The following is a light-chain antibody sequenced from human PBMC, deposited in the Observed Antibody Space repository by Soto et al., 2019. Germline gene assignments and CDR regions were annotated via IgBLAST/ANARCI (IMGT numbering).Light chain of an antibody. Sequence: EVVLTQSPDTLPLSPGERATLSCRASQGVSINYLVWYQQKPGQAPRLLIYGASNRATGIPDRFSASGSGTDFTLTISRLEPEDFAMYYCQQYSSSWYTFGQGTKVEVK. CDR2: GAS. CDR3: QQYSSSWYT. J-gene: IGKJ2*01. V-gene: IGKV3-20*01. CDR1: QGVSINY.